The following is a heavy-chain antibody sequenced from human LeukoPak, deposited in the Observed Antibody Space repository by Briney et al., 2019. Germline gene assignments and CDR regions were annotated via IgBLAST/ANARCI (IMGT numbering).Heavy chain of an antibody. Sequence: GGSLRLSCAASGFTFKTHAMSWVRQAPGKGLEWVSRIDDSGVIRSYADSVKGRFTISRDNSKMTLTLQMNSLRAEDAAVYYCAKRLKRNYYYHYAMDVWGQGTTVTVSS. J-gene: IGHJ6*02. CDR1: GFTFKTHA. D-gene: IGHD3-22*01. V-gene: IGHV3-23*01. CDR3: AKRLKRNYYYHYAMDV. CDR2: IDDSGVIR.